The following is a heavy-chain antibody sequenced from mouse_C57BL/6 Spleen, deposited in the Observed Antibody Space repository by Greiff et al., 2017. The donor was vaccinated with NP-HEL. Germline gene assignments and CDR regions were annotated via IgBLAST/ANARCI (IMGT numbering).Heavy chain of an antibody. CDR2: IDPNSGGT. Sequence: QVQLQQPGAELVKPGASVKLSCKASGYTFTSYWMHWVKQRPGRGLEWIGRIDPNSGGTKYNEKFKSKATLTVDKSSSTAYMQLSSLTSEDSAVYYCARGCSCGSSYWYFDVWGTGTTVTVSS. CDR3: ARGCSCGSSYWYFDV. V-gene: IGHV1-72*01. J-gene: IGHJ1*03. CDR1: GYTFTSYW. D-gene: IGHD1-1*01.